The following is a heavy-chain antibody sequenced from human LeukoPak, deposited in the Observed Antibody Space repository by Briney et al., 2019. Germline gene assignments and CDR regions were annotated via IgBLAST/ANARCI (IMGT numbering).Heavy chain of an antibody. D-gene: IGHD2-2*01. J-gene: IGHJ5*02. CDR2: INARGDT. CDR3: ARGQVPAARGYNWFDP. V-gene: IGHV4-34*01. Sequence: SETLSLTCAVSGWSFNDYYWNWIRQPPGKGLEWIGEINARGDTNYSPSLQSRVTISVDSSKNHFSLTLTSMLAADTAIYYCARGQVPAARGYNWFDPWGQGTLVTVSS. CDR1: GWSFNDYY.